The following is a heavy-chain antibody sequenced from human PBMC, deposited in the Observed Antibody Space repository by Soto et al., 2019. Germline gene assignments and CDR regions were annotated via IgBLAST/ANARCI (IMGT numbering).Heavy chain of an antibody. CDR1: GFSLSTSGVG. CDR2: IYWNDDK. Sequence: QITLKESGPTLVKPTQTLTLTCTFSGFSLSTSGVGVGWIRQPPGKALEWLALIYWNDDKRYSPSLKSRLTITKDTSKNQVVLTMTNMDPVDTATYYCAHRRGVGGSSSWYRLDYWGQGTLVTVSS. CDR3: AHRRGVGGSSSWYRLDY. V-gene: IGHV2-5*01. D-gene: IGHD6-13*01. J-gene: IGHJ4*02.